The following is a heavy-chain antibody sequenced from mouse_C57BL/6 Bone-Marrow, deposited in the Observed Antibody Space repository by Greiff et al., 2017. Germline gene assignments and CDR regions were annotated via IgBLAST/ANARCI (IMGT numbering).Heavy chain of an antibody. D-gene: IGHD3-2*02. CDR3: ARRLFAY. J-gene: IGHJ3*01. CDR1: GFSLTSYG. CDR2: IWSGGST. Sequence: QVQLQQSGPGLVQPSQSLSITCPVSGFSLTSYGVHWVRQSPGKGLEWLGVIWSGGSTDYNAAFISRLSISKDNSKSQVFFKMNSLQADDTAIYYCARRLFAYWGQGTLVTVSA. V-gene: IGHV2-2*01.